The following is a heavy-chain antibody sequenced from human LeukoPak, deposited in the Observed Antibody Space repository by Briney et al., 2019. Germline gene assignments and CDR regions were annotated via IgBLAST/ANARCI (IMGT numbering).Heavy chain of an antibody. CDR1: GYTFTIYG. D-gene: IGHD4-17*01. V-gene: IGHV1-18*01. CDR3: ARELASTVTTAGGVYYYYGMDV. J-gene: IGHJ6*02. Sequence: ASVTVSFKASGYTFTIYGISWVRQAPGQGLEWMGWISAYNGNTNYAQKLQGRVTMTTDTSTSTAYMELRSLRSDDTAVYYCARELASTVTTAGGVYYYYGMDVWGQGTTVTVSS. CDR2: ISAYNGNT.